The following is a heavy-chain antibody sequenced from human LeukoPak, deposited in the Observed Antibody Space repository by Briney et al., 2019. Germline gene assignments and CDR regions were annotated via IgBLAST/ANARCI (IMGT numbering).Heavy chain of an antibody. CDR2: ISYDGSNK. CDR3: AKDKSGIAAAGSSYFDY. CDR1: GFTFSSYG. V-gene: IGHV3-30*18. D-gene: IGHD6-13*01. J-gene: IGHJ4*02. Sequence: PGGSLRLSCAASGFTFSSYGMHWVRQAPGKGLEWVAVISYDGSNKYYADSVKGRFTISRDNSKNTLYLQMNSLRAEDTAVYYCAKDKSGIAAAGSSYFDYWGQGTLVTVSP.